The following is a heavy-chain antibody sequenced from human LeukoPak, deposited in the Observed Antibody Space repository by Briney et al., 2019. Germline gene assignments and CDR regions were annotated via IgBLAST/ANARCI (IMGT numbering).Heavy chain of an antibody. V-gene: IGHV3-7*01. CDR1: GFTFSSYW. CDR3: AKDPRGSYSRDYYYYMDV. J-gene: IGHJ6*03. Sequence: GGSLRLSCAASGFTFSSYWMSWVRQAPGKGLEWVANIKQDGSEKYYVDSVKGRFTISRDNAKNSLYLQMNSLRAEDTAVYYCAKDPRGSYSRDYYYYMDVWGKGTTVTVSS. CDR2: IKQDGSEK. D-gene: IGHD1-26*01.